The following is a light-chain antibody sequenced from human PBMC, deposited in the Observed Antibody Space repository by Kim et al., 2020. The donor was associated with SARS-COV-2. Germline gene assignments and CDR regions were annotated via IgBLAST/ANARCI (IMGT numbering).Light chain of an antibody. CDR2: DAS. CDR1: QNIDTY. J-gene: IGKJ4*01. CDR3: QQRNSWPPAVT. Sequence: PGDRATRSGRASQNIDTYLAWYQQRPGQAPRLLVYDASNRAAGVPDRFSGSGSGTDFTLTISSLEPQDFSIYYCQQRNSWPPAVTFGGGTKVDIK. V-gene: IGKV3-11*01.